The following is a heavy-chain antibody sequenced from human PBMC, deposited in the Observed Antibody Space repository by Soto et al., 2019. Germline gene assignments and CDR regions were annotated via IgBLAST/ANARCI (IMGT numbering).Heavy chain of an antibody. Sequence: GGSLRLSCAASGFTFGNYDMYWVRQGSRKGLEWVSTIGTAGDTYYSDAVRSRFTISREDAKNSLYLLINNLIAGDEDVYFCARGQRGYGSGSFAAFEIWGQGTMVTVSS. CDR2: IGTAGDT. J-gene: IGHJ3*02. D-gene: IGHD3-10*01. V-gene: IGHV3-13*01. CDR1: GFTFGNYD. CDR3: ARGQRGYGSGSFAAFEI.